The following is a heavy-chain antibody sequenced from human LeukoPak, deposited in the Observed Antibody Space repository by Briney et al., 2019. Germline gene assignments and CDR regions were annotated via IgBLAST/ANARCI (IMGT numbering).Heavy chain of an antibody. CDR1: GGSISNYY. Sequence: ESLSLTCTVSGGSISNYYRTWVRQPPGKGLEWISYIYYSGGTSYNPSLKSRVTISITTSKNHFSLRLSTVTPADTALYYFARVRMATMTSRCFDYWGQGTLVTVSS. J-gene: IGHJ4*02. CDR2: IYYSGGT. V-gene: IGHV4-59*01. CDR3: ARVRMATMTSRCFDY. D-gene: IGHD5-24*01.